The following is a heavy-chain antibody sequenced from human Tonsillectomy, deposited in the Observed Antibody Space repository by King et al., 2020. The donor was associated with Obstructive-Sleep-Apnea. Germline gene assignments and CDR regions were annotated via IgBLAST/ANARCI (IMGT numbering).Heavy chain of an antibody. D-gene: IGHD2-2*01. Sequence: VQLVESGGGVVQPGRSLRLSCAASGFTFSSYVMHWVRQAPGKGLEWVALISYDGSNKYYADSVKGRFTISRDNSKSTLYLQMNSLRTEDTAVFYCARPISFVVVPGVMATKYYYHGMDVWGQGTTVTVSS. CDR3: ARPISFVVVPGVMATKYYYHGMDV. V-gene: IGHV3-30*04. CDR2: ISYDGSNK. CDR1: GFTFSSYV. J-gene: IGHJ6*02.